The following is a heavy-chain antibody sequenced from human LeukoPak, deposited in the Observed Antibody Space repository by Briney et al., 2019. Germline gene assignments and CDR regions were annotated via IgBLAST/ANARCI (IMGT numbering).Heavy chain of an antibody. CDR1: GGSISSYY. Sequence: SETLPLTCTVSGGSISSYYWSWIRQPPGKGLEWIGYIYYSGSTNYNPSLKSRVTISVDTSKNQFSLKLSSVTAADTAVYYCARKYYYDSSGFDLWGRGTLVTVSS. J-gene: IGHJ2*01. V-gene: IGHV4-59*12. CDR2: IYYSGST. CDR3: ARKYYYDSSGFDL. D-gene: IGHD3-22*01.